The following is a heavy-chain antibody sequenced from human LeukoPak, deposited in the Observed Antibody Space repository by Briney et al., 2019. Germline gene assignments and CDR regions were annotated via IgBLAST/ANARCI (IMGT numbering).Heavy chain of an antibody. CDR2: LTYSGSN. V-gene: IGHV4-59*01. D-gene: IGHD2-15*01. CDR1: GGSISNFY. Sequence: SETLSLTCTVSGGSISNFYWSWIRQPPGKGLEWIGNLTYSGSNNYNPSLKSRGTSSVDTSKNQLSLKMSSVTAADTAVYHCARASGASTVFDYLHLWGRGTVVTVSS. CDR3: ARASGASTVFDYLHL. J-gene: IGHJ2*01.